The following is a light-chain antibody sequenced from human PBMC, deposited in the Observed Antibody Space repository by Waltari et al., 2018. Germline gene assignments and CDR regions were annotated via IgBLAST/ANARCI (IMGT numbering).Light chain of an antibody. CDR3: QKYNTGPGT. CDR1: QSVDNN. CDR2: DAS. J-gene: IGKJ1*01. Sequence: EVLMTQSPATLSASPGERATLSCRASQSVDNNLAWYQQKNGQAPRLLIYDASTRTTGVPASLSASASGKEFTLTISNLQSADFAVDVCQKYNTGPGTLGPGTRVEI. V-gene: IGKV3-15*01.